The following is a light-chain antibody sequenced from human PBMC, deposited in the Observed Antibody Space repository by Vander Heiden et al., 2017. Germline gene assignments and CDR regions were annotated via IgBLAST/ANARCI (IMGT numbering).Light chain of an antibody. V-gene: IGKV1-9*01. CDR1: QGIRSY. J-gene: IGKJ5*01. CDR3: QQLNSYPPR. Sequence: DIQLTQSPSFLSASVGDRVTIPCRASQGIRSYLAWYQQKPGKAPKLLIYAASTLQSGVPSRFSGSGSGTEFTLTISSLQPEDFATYYCQQLNSYPPRFGQGTRLEIK. CDR2: AAS.